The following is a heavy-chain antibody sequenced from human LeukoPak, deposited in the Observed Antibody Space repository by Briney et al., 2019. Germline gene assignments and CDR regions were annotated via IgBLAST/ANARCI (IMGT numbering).Heavy chain of an antibody. J-gene: IGHJ4*02. CDR2: ISGSGGST. CDR3: AKEDTVTLAAHRRAFDY. D-gene: IGHD4-11*01. CDR1: GFTFSSFA. Sequence: GGSLRLSCGVSGFTFSSFAMSLVRQAPGKGLEWASAISGSGGSTYYADSVKGRFTISRDNSKNTLYLQMNSLRAEDTAVYYCAKEDTVTLAAHRRAFDYWGQGTLVTVSS. V-gene: IGHV3-23*01.